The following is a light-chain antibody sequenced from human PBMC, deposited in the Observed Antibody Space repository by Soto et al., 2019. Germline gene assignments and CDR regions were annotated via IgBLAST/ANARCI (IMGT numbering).Light chain of an antibody. CDR1: QSVSSSY. J-gene: IGKJ1*01. CDR2: RTS. V-gene: IGKV3-20*01. Sequence: EIVLTQSPGTLSLSPGERATLSCRASQSVSSSYLAWYQQKPGQAPRLLIYRTSNRATGIPDRFSGSGSGTDFTLTISRLEPEDFAVYWCQQYDSSPRTFGQG. CDR3: QQYDSSPRT.